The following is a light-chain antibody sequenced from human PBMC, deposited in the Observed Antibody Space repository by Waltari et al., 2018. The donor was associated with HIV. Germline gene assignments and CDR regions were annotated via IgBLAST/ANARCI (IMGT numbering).Light chain of an antibody. CDR1: SSDVGSYKY. Sequence: QSALTQPRSVSGSPGQSVTISCTGTSSDVGSYKYVSWYQLRPGKAPTLIIHDVDKRPSGVPDRFSGSKSGNTASLTISGLQAEDEADYYCCSYTGTYTRYVFGTGAKVTVL. J-gene: IGLJ1*01. V-gene: IGLV2-11*01. CDR3: CSYTGTYTRYV. CDR2: DVD.